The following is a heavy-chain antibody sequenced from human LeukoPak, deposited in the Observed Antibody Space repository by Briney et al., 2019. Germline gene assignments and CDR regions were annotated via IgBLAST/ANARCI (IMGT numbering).Heavy chain of an antibody. V-gene: IGHV3-21*01. CDR1: GFTFSSYS. CDR3: ASLSSWFDGGAFDI. Sequence: GGSLRLSCAASGFTFSSYSMNWVRQAPGKGLEWVSSISSSSYIYYADSVKGRFTISRDNAKNSLYLQMNSLRAEDTAVYYCASLSSWFDGGAFDIWGQGTMVTVSS. D-gene: IGHD6-13*01. CDR2: ISSSSYI. J-gene: IGHJ3*02.